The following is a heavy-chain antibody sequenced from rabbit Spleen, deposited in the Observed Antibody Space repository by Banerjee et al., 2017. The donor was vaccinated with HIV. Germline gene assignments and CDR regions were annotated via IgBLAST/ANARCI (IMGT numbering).Heavy chain of an antibody. J-gene: IGHJ4*01. CDR3: ARDLAGAIGWNFYL. CDR2: INAATAKP. Sequence: QEQLVESGGGLVKPEGSLTLTCKASAFSFSDRDVMCWVRQAPGKGLEWIACINAATAKPVYATWAKGRFTISITSSTTVTLQMTNLTAADTATYFCARDLAGAIGWNFYLWGPGTLVTVS. CDR1: AFSFSDRDV. D-gene: IGHD4-1*01. V-gene: IGHV1S45*01.